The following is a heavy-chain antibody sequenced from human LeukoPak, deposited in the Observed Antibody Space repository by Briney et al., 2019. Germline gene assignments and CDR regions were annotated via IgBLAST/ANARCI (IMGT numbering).Heavy chain of an antibody. CDR2: MSAYSGDT. V-gene: IGHV1-18*01. CDR3: ARDCSSCPFDY. D-gene: IGHD2-2*01. CDR1: GYTFTNSG. Sequence: GASVKVSCKASGYTFTNSGISWVRRAPGQGLEWMGWMSAYSGDTNYAQKFQGRVTMTTDTSTSTAYMELRSLRSDDTAVYYCARDCSSCPFDYWGQGTLVTVSS. J-gene: IGHJ4*02.